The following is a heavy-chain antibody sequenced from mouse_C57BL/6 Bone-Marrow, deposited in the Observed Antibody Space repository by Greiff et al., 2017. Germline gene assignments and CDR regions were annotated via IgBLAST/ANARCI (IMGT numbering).Heavy chain of an antibody. CDR1: GFTFSNYW. CDR2: IRLKSDNYAT. CDR3: TGGYDYDGYYFDY. V-gene: IGHV6-3*01. Sequence: EVMLVESGGGLVQPGGSMKLSCVASGFTFSNYWMNWVRQSPEKGLEWVAQIRLKSDNYATHYAESVKGRFTISRDYSKSSVYLQMNNLRAEDTGIYYCTGGYDYDGYYFDYWGQGTTLTVSS. J-gene: IGHJ2*01. D-gene: IGHD2-4*01.